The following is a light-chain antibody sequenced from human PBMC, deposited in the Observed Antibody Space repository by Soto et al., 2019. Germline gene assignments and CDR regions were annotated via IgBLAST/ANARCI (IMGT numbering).Light chain of an antibody. V-gene: IGLV2-11*01. CDR2: HVN. J-gene: IGLJ2*01. CDR1: SSNVGAYTF. Sequence: QSALTQPRSVSGYPGQSVTISCTGTSSNVGAYTFVSWYQQHPGKAPNLIIYHVNKRPSGVPDRFSGSKSGNTASLTISGLQADDESDYYCSAYGGNADVVFGGGTKLTVL. CDR3: SAYGGNADVV.